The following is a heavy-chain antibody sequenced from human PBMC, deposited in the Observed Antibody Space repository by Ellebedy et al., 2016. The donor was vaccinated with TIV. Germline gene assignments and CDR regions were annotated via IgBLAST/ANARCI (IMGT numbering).Heavy chain of an antibody. CDR3: ARDPALPRGRFDT. CDR1: GGSISTGAYY. CDR2: IFYTGRT. Sequence: MPSETLSLTCTVSGGSISTGAYYWSWIRQHPGQGLEWIAYIFYTGRTYYNPSLKSRVTISVDTSKNQFSLKLGSVTAADTAVYYCARDPALPRGRFDTWGQGTLVTVSS. J-gene: IGHJ5*02. V-gene: IGHV4-31*03.